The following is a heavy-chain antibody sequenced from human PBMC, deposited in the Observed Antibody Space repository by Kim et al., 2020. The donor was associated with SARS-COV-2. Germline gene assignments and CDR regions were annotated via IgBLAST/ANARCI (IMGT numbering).Heavy chain of an antibody. Sequence: SETLSLTCAVYGGSFSDYSWSWIRQPPGKGLEWIGEINHRGSTNYNPSLKSRVTTSVDTSKNQSSLKLSSVTAADTDVYYCARGRGGISMVVVVITAAESYLDYWGRGTLVTFSS. CDR1: GGSFSDYS. CDR2: INHRGST. CDR3: ARGRGGISMVVVVITAAESYLDY. D-gene: IGHD3-22*01. V-gene: IGHV4-34*01. J-gene: IGHJ4*02.